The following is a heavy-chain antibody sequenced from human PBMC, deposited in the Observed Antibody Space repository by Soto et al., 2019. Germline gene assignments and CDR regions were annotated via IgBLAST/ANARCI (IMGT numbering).Heavy chain of an antibody. V-gene: IGHV4-61*08. CDR2: IQYSGDT. CDR3: ARHDYSDRAFDL. J-gene: IGHJ3*01. D-gene: IGHD3-22*01. Sequence: SETLSLTCIVSGGSVGSGAYYWSWIRQPPGNALEWIGYIQYSGDTNYNSSLKSRVTISVDMSRNRFSLKLTSVTAADTAFYYCARHDYSDRAFDLWGQGTMVTVS. CDR1: GGSVGSGAYY.